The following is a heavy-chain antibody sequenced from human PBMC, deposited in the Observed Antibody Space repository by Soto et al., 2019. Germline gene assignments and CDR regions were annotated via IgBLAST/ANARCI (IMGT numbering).Heavy chain of an antibody. J-gene: IGHJ6*02. CDR2: IYYSGST. CDR1: GGSISSSSYY. V-gene: IGHV4-39*01. Sequence: SETLSLTCTVSGGSISSSSYYWGWLRQPPGKGLEWIGSIYYSGSTYYNPSLKSRVTISVDTSKNQFSLKLSSVTAADTAVYYCARPGGNCSGGSCYIYYYGMDVWGQGTTVT. D-gene: IGHD2-15*01. CDR3: ARPGGNCSGGSCYIYYYGMDV.